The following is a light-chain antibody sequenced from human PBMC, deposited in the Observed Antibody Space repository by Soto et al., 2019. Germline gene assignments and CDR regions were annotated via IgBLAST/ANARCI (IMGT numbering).Light chain of an antibody. CDR3: QQRSNWPPT. CDR1: RHVYINA. CDR2: GAS. V-gene: IGKV3D-20*02. J-gene: IGKJ4*01. Sequence: VLTQSPATLSLSPGDRATLSCRASRHVYINALGWYQQKPGRTPTLLIYGASTRATDIPDRFSATGSGTDFSLTISGVEPEDSAVYYCQQRSNWPPTFGGGTKVEIK.